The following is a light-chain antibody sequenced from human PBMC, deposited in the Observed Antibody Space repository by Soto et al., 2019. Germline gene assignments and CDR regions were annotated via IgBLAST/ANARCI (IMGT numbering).Light chain of an antibody. Sequence: DIQMTQSPSSLSASVGDRVTITCRASQSISSYLNWYQQKPGKAPKLLIYAASSLQSGVPSRFSGSGSGTEFTLTISSLQPEDCKTYYCQQSYSTLFTFGPGTKVDIK. CDR3: QQSYSTLFT. V-gene: IGKV1-39*01. J-gene: IGKJ3*01. CDR2: AAS. CDR1: QSISSY.